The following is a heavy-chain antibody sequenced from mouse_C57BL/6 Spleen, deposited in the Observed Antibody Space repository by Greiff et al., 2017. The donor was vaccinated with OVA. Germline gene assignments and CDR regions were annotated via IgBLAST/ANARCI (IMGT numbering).Heavy chain of an antibody. V-gene: IGHV1-76*01. Sequence: QVQLQQSGAELVRPGASVKLSCKASGYTFTDYYINWVKQRPGQGLEWIARIYPGSGNTYYNEKFKGKATLTADKSSSTAYMQLSSLTSEDSAVYFCARDGYFDDWGQGTTLTVSS. CDR2: IYPGSGNT. J-gene: IGHJ2*01. D-gene: IGHD2-3*01. CDR1: GYTFTDYY. CDR3: ARDGYFDD.